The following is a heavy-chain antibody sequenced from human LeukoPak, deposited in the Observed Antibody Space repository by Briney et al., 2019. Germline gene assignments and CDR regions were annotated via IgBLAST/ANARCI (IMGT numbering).Heavy chain of an antibody. CDR1: GGSISSGGYY. V-gene: IGHV4-30-2*01. Sequence: PSQTLSLTCTVSGGSISSGGYYWSWIRQPPGKGLEWIGEIYHSGSTNYNPSLKSRVTISVDKSKNHFSLKLTSVTAADTAVYYCARSSGYNTSCPDYWGQGTLVTVSS. CDR2: IYHSGST. CDR3: ARSSGYNTSCPDY. J-gene: IGHJ4*02. D-gene: IGHD2-2*01.